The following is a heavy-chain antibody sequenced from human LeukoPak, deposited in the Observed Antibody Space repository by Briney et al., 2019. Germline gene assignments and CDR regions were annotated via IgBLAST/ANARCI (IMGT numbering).Heavy chain of an antibody. CDR1: GFTFSTYE. CDR3: ARGPSTSFGWD. J-gene: IGHJ4*02. D-gene: IGHD2-2*01. Sequence: GGSLRLSCAASGFASGFTFSTYEMNWVRQAPGKGLEWLSHISGSGATKYHADSVKGRFIISRDNARNSLYLQMNSLRVEDTAIYYCARGPSTSFGWDWGQGTLVTVSS. V-gene: IGHV3-48*03. CDR2: ISGSGATK.